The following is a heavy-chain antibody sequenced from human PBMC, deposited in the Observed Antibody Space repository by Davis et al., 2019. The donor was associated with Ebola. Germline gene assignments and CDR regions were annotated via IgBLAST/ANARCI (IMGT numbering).Heavy chain of an antibody. V-gene: IGHV4-59*11. CDR1: GDSTSGHY. CDR3: ARAYPTTGGFDY. CDR2: ISHSGST. D-gene: IGHD4-11*01. Sequence: PSETLSLTCTVSGDSTSGHYWSWIRQPPGKGLEWIGYISHSGSTNCNPSLKSRITMSIDTSKNQFSLKLSSVTAADTAVYYCARAYPTTGGFDYWGQGTLVTVSS. J-gene: IGHJ4*02.